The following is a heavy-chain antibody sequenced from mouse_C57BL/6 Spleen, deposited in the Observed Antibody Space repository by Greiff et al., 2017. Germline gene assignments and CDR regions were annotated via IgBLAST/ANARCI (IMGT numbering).Heavy chain of an antibody. CDR3: AKPSNWRGFAY. J-gene: IGHJ3*01. CDR1: GFSLTSYG. Sequence: QVQLMESGPGLVAPSQSLSITCTVSGFSLTSYGVSWVRQPPGKGLEWLGVIGGDGSTNYHSALISRLSISKDNTKSQVFLKLNRLQTDDTATYYCAKPSNWRGFAYWGQGALVTVSA. V-gene: IGHV2-3*01. D-gene: IGHD4-1*01. CDR2: IGGDGST.